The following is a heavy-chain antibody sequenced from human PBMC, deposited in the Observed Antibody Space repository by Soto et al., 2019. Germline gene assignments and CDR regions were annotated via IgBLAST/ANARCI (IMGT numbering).Heavy chain of an antibody. D-gene: IGHD6-19*01. CDR3: TREQSDDNYFDP. V-gene: IGHV4-61*08. CDR1: GAALSSDGYF. Sequence: PSETLSLTCTVSGAALSSDGYFYTWFRQPPGKGLEWLGYIYYSGGTNYNPSLKSRVTISLDKSKSQFSLRLISVTAADTAVYYCTREQSDDNYFDPWGQGTLVTVSS. CDR2: IYYSGGT. J-gene: IGHJ5*02.